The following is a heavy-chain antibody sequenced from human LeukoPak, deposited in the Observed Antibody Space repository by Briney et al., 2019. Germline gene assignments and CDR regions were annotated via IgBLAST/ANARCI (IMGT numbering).Heavy chain of an antibody. CDR3: AREKLSTSWYGGSRDYRHYFYGMDV. V-gene: IGHV4-59*01. J-gene: IGHJ6*02. Sequence: SETLFLTCSLSGDSFTTYYWSWLRQPPGKGLEWIGYIYYSGTTNYNPSLETRVTISIDRPKNQFSLKLASVTAADTAVYYCAREKLSTSWYGGSRDYRHYFYGMDVWGQGTTVTVSS. CDR2: IYYSGTT. CDR1: GDSFTTYY. D-gene: IGHD2-2*01.